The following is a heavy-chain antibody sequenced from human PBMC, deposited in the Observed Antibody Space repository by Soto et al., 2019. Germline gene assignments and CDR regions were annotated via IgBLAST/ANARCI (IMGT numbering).Heavy chain of an antibody. V-gene: IGHV1-2*02. CDR1: PWPFNRKY. CDR2: INPNSGRT. D-gene: IGHD3-22*01. J-gene: IGHJ4*02. Sequence: SGAVRVPCQASPWPFNRKYMQCVRRAPGQGLEWMGWINPNSGRTNYTKKFQGRYTRTRDTSISTAYMELSRLSSDDTAVYYCASGETMIVVVSSVDYWGQGTLVTVSS. CDR3: ASGETMIVVVSSVDY.